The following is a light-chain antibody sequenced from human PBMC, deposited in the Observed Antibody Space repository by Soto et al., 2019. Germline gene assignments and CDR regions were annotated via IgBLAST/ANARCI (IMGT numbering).Light chain of an antibody. CDR2: YTS. CDR3: QQYKKWPIT. J-gene: IGKJ5*01. CDR1: QSVSSD. Sequence: EIVMTQSPSPLSVSPGESATLSCRASQSVSSDLAGYQQKPGKAPRLRSEYTSTRATGCPASVSGGGSGKECTRPSSSLQYEDSELDDCQQYKKWPITFGQGTRLEIK. V-gene: IGKV3-15*01.